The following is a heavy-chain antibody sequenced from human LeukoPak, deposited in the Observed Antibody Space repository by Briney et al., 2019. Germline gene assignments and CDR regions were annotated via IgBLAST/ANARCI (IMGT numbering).Heavy chain of an antibody. CDR1: GGTFSSYA. Sequence: SVKVSCKASGGTFSSYAISWVRQAPGQGLEWMGGIIPIFGTANYAQKFQGRVTITADKSTSTAYMELSSLRSGDTAVYYCARGDTAMAFYYFDYWGQGTLVTVSS. J-gene: IGHJ4*02. V-gene: IGHV1-69*06. CDR2: IIPIFGTA. CDR3: ARGDTAMAFYYFDY. D-gene: IGHD5-18*01.